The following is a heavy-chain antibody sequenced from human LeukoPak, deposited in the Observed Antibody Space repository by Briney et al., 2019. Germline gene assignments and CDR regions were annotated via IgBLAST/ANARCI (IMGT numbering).Heavy chain of an antibody. CDR1: GVAFNNAW. V-gene: IGHV3-15*01. J-gene: IGHJ4*02. CDR2: IKSKTDGGTI. Sequence: GGSLRLSCAASGVAFNNAWMSWVRQAPGKGLEWVGRIKSKTDGGTIDYAAPVKGRFTISRDNSKHTLYLQMNSLRDEDTAVYYCAASQRFGEISIDYWGQGTLVTVSS. D-gene: IGHD3-10*01. CDR3: AASQRFGEISIDY.